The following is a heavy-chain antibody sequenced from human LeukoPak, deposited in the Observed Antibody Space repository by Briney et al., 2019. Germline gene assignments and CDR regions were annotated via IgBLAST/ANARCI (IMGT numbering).Heavy chain of an antibody. V-gene: IGHV1-2*02. CDR2: INPNSGGT. CDR3: ARDLQSYSSSWYLIDP. CDR1: GYTFTTYG. Sequence: RASVKVSCKASGYTFTTYGISWVRQAPGQGLEWMGWINPNSGGTNYAQKFQGRVTMTRDTSISTAYMELSRLRSDDTAVYYCARDLQSYSSSWYLIDPWGQGTLVTVSS. J-gene: IGHJ5*02. D-gene: IGHD6-13*01.